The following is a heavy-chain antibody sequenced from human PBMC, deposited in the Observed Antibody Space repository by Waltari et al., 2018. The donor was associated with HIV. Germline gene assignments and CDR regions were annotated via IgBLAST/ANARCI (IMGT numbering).Heavy chain of an antibody. CDR1: GGSISSDNYY. CDR2: IFYSGST. CDR3: ARGDVDLPRRSVDV. J-gene: IGHJ6*02. V-gene: IGHV4-31*03. Sequence: QVQLQQSGPGLVKPSQTLSLTCTVSGGSISSDNYYWNWIRQHSGKGLEWIGYIFYSGSTYYNPSLKSRVTISVDTSKNQFSLKLNSVTAADTAVYYCARGDVDLPRRSVDVWGQGTTVTVSS.